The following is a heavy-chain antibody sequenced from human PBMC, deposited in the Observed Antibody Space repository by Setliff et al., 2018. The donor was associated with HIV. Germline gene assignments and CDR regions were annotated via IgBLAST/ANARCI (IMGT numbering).Heavy chain of an antibody. J-gene: IGHJ3*02. V-gene: IGHV4-31*03. Sequence: SETLSLTCTVSGDPIFIGGYYWSWIRQHPGGGLEWIGNIYYIGNTDYNPSLKSRVTISIDTSKNQFSLKLSSVTAADTAIYYCARVPRITTLRNAFDIWGQGTMVTVSS. CDR3: ARVPRITTLRNAFDI. CDR1: GDPIFIGGYY. CDR2: IYYIGNT. D-gene: IGHD3-3*01.